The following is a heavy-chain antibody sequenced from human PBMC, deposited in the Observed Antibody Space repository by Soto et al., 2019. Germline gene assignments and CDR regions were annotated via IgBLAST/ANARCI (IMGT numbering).Heavy chain of an antibody. V-gene: IGHV4-4*07. CDR3: AREGTEYNEYYYGMDV. D-gene: IGHD1-1*01. J-gene: IGHJ6*02. CDR1: GGSMNGYY. Sequence: PSETLSLTCPVSGGSMNGYYWSWVRQPAGKGLEWIGRIYTSGGTNYNPSLKSRVTLSLDTSKNHLSLSLRSVTAADTAMYYCAREGTEYNEYYYGMDVWGQGTTVTVSS. CDR2: IYTSGGT.